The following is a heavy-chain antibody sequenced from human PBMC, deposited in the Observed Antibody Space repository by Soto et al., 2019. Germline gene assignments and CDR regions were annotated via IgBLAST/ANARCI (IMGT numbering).Heavy chain of an antibody. J-gene: IGHJ5*02. CDR2: VYYSGIT. Sequence: QVQLQESGPRLVQPSQTLSLTCTVSGGTIRRRGYYWSWIRQHPGQGLEWIGFVYYSGITDYNPSLKSRVNISADTSKNQCSLNLRSVTAADTAVYYCASSGAREGDWFDPWGQGTLVTVSS. V-gene: IGHV4-31*03. CDR3: ASSGAREGDWFDP. CDR1: GGTIRRRGYY. D-gene: IGHD3-16*01.